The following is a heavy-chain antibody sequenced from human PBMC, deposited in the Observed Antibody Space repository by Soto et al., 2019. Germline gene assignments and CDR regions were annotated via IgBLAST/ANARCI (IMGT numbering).Heavy chain of an antibody. D-gene: IGHD6-19*01. CDR1: GDSFTTYW. Sequence: GESLKISCKGSGDSFTTYWISWVRQMPGKGLEWMGRIDPSDSYTNYSPSFQDHVTISADQSISTAYLQWSSLMASDTAMYYCATLPKPGISVAGTQDYWGQGTLVTVSS. CDR2: IDPSDSYT. V-gene: IGHV5-10-1*01. J-gene: IGHJ4*02. CDR3: ATLPKPGISVAGTQDY.